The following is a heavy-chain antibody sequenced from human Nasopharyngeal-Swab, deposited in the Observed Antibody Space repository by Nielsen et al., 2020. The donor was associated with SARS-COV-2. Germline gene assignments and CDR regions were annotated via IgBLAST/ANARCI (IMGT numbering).Heavy chain of an antibody. CDR3: AKDRDSGDDSDDYYHYYGMDV. V-gene: IGHV3-23*01. Sequence: GGSLRLSCAASGFTFSTYAISWVRQAPGKGLEWVSVISGSDHITYYADSVKGRFTISRDNSKNTVSLQMNSLRVEDTAMYYCAKDRDSGDDSDDYYHYYGMDVWGQGTTVTVSS. CDR2: ISGSDHIT. J-gene: IGHJ6*02. D-gene: IGHD5-12*01. CDR1: GFTFSTYA.